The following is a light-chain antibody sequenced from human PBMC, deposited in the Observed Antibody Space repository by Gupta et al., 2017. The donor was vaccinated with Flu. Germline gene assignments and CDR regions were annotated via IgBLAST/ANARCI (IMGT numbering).Light chain of an antibody. CDR3: QQYYNWPPRT. Sequence: EIVMTQSPATLSVSPGERATLSCRASQSVSSNLAWYQQKPGQAPRLLLYGASTRATGSPARFSGSGCSTTVSTLTSSMLSEDFAVYYYQQYYNWPPRTFGQGTKVEIK. CDR1: QSVSSN. J-gene: IGKJ1*01. V-gene: IGKV3-15*01. CDR2: GAS.